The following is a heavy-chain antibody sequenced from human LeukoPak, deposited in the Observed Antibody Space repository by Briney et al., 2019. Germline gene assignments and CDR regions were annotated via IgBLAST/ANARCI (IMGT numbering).Heavy chain of an antibody. V-gene: IGHV3-11*04. CDR1: GFTFSDYY. CDR3: ARRAMGATSFDY. J-gene: IGHJ4*02. D-gene: IGHD1-26*01. Sequence: GGSLRLSSAASGFTFSDYYMTWVRQAPGKGLEWVSYISSSSNTVYYADSVKGRLTVSRDNANNSLYVQMTSLRAEDTAVYYCARRAMGATSFDYWGQGTLVTVSS. CDR2: ISSSSNTV.